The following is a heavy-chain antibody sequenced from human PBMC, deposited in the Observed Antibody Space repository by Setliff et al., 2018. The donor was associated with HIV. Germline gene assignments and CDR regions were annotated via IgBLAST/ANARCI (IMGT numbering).Heavy chain of an antibody. D-gene: IGHD3-9*01. CDR3: AKGTNYDLLTGYHAFDV. CDR2: MSTGGGIK. CDR1: GFTFSSYV. Sequence: PGGSLRLSCAATGFTFSSYVLHWVRQAPGKGLEWVAVMSTGGGIKICADSVKGRFTISRDNSRNTLFLQMNSLRVDDTAVYYCAKGTNYDLLTGYHAFDVWGQGTMVTVSS. J-gene: IGHJ3*01. V-gene: IGHV3-30*18.